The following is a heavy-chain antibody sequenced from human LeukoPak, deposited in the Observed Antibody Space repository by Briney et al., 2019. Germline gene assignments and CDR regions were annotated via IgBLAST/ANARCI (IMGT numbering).Heavy chain of an antibody. CDR3: AREWGPSTTVSTEDAFDI. CDR1: GFTFDDYG. J-gene: IGHJ3*02. Sequence: GGSLRLFHAVSGFTFDDYGLSWVRQPAGKGLEWVSGMNLIGGSTGYAASVKGPFTISRDNAKSSLYLQMNSLGAEDTALYYCAREWGPSTTVSTEDAFDIWGQGTMVTVSS. V-gene: IGHV3-20*03. CDR2: MNLIGGST. D-gene: IGHD4-17*01.